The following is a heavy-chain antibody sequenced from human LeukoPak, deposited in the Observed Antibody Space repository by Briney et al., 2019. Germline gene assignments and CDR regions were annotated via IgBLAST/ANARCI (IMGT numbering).Heavy chain of an antibody. J-gene: IGHJ6*03. CDR1: VGSIRRYN. Sequence: SESLSLTCTVPVGSIRRYNWSWIRHPPGKRLESIWYIYYRVGTNYNPPLKSRVTISVDTSKNQFSLKLSSVTAADTAVYYCASGTPLLWFGELLYHFYMDVWGKGTTVTVSS. CDR2: IYYRVGT. CDR3: ASGTPLLWFGELLYHFYMDV. D-gene: IGHD3-10*01. V-gene: IGHV4-59*01.